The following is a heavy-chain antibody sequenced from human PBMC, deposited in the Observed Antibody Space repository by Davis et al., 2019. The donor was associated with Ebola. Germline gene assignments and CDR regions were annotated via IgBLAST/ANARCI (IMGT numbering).Heavy chain of an antibody. V-gene: IGHV4-4*02. Sequence: MPSETLSLTCAVSGGSISSSNWRSWVRQPPGKGLEWIGEIYHSGSTNYNPSLKSRVTISVDTSKNQFSLKLSSVTAADTAVYYCARVVGATTGWFDPWGQGTLVTVSS. D-gene: IGHD1-26*01. J-gene: IGHJ5*02. CDR2: IYHSGST. CDR3: ARVVGATTGWFDP. CDR1: GGSISSSNW.